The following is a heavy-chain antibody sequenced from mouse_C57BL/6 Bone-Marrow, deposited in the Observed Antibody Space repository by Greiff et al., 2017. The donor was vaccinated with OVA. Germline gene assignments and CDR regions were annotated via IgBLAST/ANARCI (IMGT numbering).Heavy chain of an antibody. J-gene: IGHJ4*01. CDR1: GYAFTNYL. D-gene: IGHD2-3*01. CDR2: INPGSGGT. V-gene: IGHV1-54*01. Sequence: VQLQQSGAELVRPGTSVKVSCKASGYAFTNYLIEWVKQRPGQGLEWIGVINPGSGGTNYNEKFKGKATLTADKSSSTAYMQLSSLTSEDSAVYFCARSSYLMMSWGYAMDYWGQGTSVTVSS. CDR3: ARSSYLMMSWGYAMDY.